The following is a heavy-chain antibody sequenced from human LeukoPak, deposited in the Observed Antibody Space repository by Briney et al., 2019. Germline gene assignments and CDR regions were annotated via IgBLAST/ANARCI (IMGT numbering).Heavy chain of an antibody. V-gene: IGHV4-59*01. Sequence: KPSETLSLTCTVSGGSISSYYWSWIRQPPGKGLEWIGYIYYSGSTNSNPSLKSRVTISLDTSKNQFSLKLSSVTAADTAVYFCARAGAGYSMDVWGKGTTVTVSS. CDR3: ARAGAGYSMDV. CDR1: GGSISSYY. J-gene: IGHJ6*03. D-gene: IGHD2-8*02. CDR2: IYYSGST.